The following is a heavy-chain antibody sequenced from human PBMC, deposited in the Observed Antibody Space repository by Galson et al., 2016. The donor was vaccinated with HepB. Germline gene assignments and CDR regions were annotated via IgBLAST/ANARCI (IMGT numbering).Heavy chain of an antibody. D-gene: IGHD2/OR15-2a*01. CDR1: GYTFTSHG. Sequence: SCKASGYTFTSHGITWVRQALGQGLEWVGWINVYNGNTNYAQKLQGRVTMTTDTSTNTVFMELRSLRSDDTALYYCARGESPHRLPFLFWGQGTLVIVSS. V-gene: IGHV1-18*01. CDR2: INVYNGNT. J-gene: IGHJ4*02. CDR3: ARGESPHRLPFLF.